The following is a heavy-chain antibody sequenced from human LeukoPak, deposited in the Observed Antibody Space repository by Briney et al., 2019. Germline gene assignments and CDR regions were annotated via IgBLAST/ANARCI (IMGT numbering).Heavy chain of an antibody. CDR1: GGSINNHY. D-gene: IGHD2-2*03. V-gene: IGHV4-59*11. CDR2: IHSTGST. Sequence: SETLSLTCTVSGGSINNHYWSWIRQPPGKGLEWIGYIHSTGSTYYNPSLKSRVTISVDRSENQFSLKVTSVTAADTAVYYCASLGFCTGTRCLEDSWGQGTLVTVSS. CDR3: ASLGFCTGTRCLEDS. J-gene: IGHJ4*02.